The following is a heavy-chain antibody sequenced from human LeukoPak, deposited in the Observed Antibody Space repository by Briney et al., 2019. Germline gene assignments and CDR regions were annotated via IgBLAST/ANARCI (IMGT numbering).Heavy chain of an antibody. V-gene: IGHV3-11*04. D-gene: IGHD3-9*01. CDR3: ASYYDILTGYDY. Sequence: GGSLRLSCAASGFTFSDYYMSWIRQAPGKGLEWVSYISSSGGTIHYADSVKGRFTISRDNAKNSLYLQMNSLRAEDTAVYYCASYYDILTGYDYWGQGTLVTVSS. CDR2: ISSSGGTI. J-gene: IGHJ4*02. CDR1: GFTFSDYY.